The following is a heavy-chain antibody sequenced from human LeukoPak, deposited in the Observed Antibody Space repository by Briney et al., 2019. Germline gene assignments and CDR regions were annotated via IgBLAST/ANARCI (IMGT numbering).Heavy chain of an antibody. CDR2: INPNSGGT. CDR1: GYTFTGYY. Sequence: ASVKVSCKASGYTFTGYYMHWVRQAPGQGLEWMGWINPNSGGTNYAQKFQGRATMTRDTSISTAYMELSRLRSDDTAVYYCARSGYYYDSSGYYIYWGQGTLVTVSS. V-gene: IGHV1-2*02. CDR3: ARSGYYYDSSGYYIY. D-gene: IGHD3-22*01. J-gene: IGHJ4*02.